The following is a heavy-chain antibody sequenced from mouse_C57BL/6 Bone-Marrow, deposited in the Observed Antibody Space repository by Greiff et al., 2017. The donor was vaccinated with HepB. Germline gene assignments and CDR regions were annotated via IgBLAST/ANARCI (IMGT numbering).Heavy chain of an antibody. J-gene: IGHJ3*01. CDR1: GYSITSGYY. D-gene: IGHD2-4*01. Sequence: DVKLQESGPGLVKPSQSLSLTCSVTGYSITSGYYWNWIRQFPGNKLEWMGYISYDGSNNYNPSLKNRISITRDTSKNQFFLKLNSVTTEDTATYYCARGGDYGGFAYWGQGTLVTVSA. V-gene: IGHV3-6*01. CDR3: ARGGDYGGFAY. CDR2: ISYDGSN.